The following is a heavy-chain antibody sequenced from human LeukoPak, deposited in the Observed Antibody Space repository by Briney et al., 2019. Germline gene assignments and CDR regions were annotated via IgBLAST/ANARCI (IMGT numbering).Heavy chain of an antibody. CDR1: GGTFSSYA. V-gene: IGHV1-18*01. CDR2: ISAYNGNT. CDR3: ARRYCSGGSCYSADRYNWFDP. J-gene: IGHJ5*02. D-gene: IGHD2-15*01. Sequence: VASVKVSCKASGGTFSSYAISWVRQAPGQGLEWMGWISAYNGNTNYAQKLQGRVTMTTDTSTSTAYMELRSLRSDDTAVYYCARRYCSGGSCYSADRYNWFDPWGQGTLVTVSS.